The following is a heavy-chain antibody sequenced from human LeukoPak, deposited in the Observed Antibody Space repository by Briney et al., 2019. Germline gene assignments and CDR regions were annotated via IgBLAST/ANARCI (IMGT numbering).Heavy chain of an antibody. CDR1: GFSFSDYG. V-gene: IGHV3-30*03. Sequence: GGSLRLSCAASGFSFSDYGMHWVRQASGKGLEWVAVISYDGTNKYYADSVKGRFTISRDNSKNTLYLQMNSLRAEDTAVYYCARGRVRGVIDYWGQGTLVTVSS. J-gene: IGHJ4*02. CDR2: ISYDGTNK. D-gene: IGHD3-10*01. CDR3: ARGRVRGVIDY.